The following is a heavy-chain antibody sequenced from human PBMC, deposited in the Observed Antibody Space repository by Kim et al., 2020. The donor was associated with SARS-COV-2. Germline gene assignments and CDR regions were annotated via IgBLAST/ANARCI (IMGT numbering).Heavy chain of an antibody. CDR3: ARAASADLMRFDF. V-gene: IGHV3-48*03. J-gene: IGHJ5*01. D-gene: IGHD2-8*01. Sequence: YADAVKGRFTISRDTANNTLYLDMNRLRAEDTGIYYCARAASADLMRFDFWGQGTLVTVFS.